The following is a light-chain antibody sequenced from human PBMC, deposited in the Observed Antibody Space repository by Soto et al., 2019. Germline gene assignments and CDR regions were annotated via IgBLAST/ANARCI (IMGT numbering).Light chain of an antibody. Sequence: QLVLTQSPSASASLGASVKLTCTLSSGHNTYAIAWHQQQPEKGPRYLMKLNSDGSHTKGDGIPDRFSGSSSGAERYLTISSLHSEDEADYYCQTWGTGIRVFGGGTKVTVL. CDR2: LNSDGSH. CDR1: SGHNTYA. CDR3: QTWGTGIRV. V-gene: IGLV4-69*01. J-gene: IGLJ3*02.